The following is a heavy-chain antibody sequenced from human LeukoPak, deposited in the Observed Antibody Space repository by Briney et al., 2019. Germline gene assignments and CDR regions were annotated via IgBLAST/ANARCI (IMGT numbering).Heavy chain of an antibody. D-gene: IGHD2/OR15-2a*01. CDR1: RFTFPSYS. CDR3: ASSTLSGIGVFDI. J-gene: IGHJ3*02. Sequence: GGSLRLSCAASRFTFPSYSMNWVRQAPGKGLERVSSITSSSSYISYADSVKGRFTISRDNAKKSLHLQMNSLRAEATAVYYCASSTLSGIGVFDIWGQGTMVTVSS. V-gene: IGHV3-21*01. CDR2: ITSSSSYI.